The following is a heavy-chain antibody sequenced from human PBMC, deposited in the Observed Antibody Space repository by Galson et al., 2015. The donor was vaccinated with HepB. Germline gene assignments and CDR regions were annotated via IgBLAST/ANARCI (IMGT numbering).Heavy chain of an antibody. CDR1: SGSISPYY. J-gene: IGHJ4*02. CDR3: ARIDDGLNGCCHFDF. D-gene: IGHD2-15*01. Sequence: TLSLTCTVSSGSISPYYWNWIRQHPGKGLQSIGYIHYTGITNYNPSLNSRVTISVDTSKSQFSLKLTSVTAADTAMYYCARIDDGLNGCCHFDFWGQGALVTCSS. CDR2: IHYTGIT. V-gene: IGHV4-59*01.